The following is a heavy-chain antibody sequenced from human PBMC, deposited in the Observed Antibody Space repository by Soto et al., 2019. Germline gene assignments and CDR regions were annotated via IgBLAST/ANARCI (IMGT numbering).Heavy chain of an antibody. CDR3: ARDTESNRYND. J-gene: IGHJ1*01. CDR1: GYTFSTSG. D-gene: IGHD1-20*01. Sequence: ASVKVSCKTSGYTFSTSGISCVVQAPGQGLEWVGWIRPDNGNRKSAQRLQGRVTLTTDTSASTAYMELRSLTSDDTAMYYCARDTESNRYNDWGQGTLVTVSS. V-gene: IGHV1-18*01. CDR2: IRPDNGNR.